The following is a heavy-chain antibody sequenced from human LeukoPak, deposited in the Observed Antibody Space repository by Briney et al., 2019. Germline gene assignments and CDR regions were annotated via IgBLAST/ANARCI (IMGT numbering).Heavy chain of an antibody. V-gene: IGHV4-34*01. CDR1: GGSISSYY. J-gene: IGHJ4*02. CDR2: INHSGST. D-gene: IGHD3-22*01. CDR3: ALAGYYDSSGYYGVDY. Sequence: SETLSLTCTVSGGSISSYYWSWIRQPPGKGLEWIGEINHSGSTNYNPSLKSRVTISVDTSKNQFSLKLSSVTAADTAVYYCALAGYYDSSGYYGVDYWGQGTLVTVSS.